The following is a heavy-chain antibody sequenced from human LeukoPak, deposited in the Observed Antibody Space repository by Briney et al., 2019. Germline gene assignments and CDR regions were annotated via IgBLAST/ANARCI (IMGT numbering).Heavy chain of an antibody. D-gene: IGHD3-3*01. CDR1: GGSFSGYY. V-gene: IGHV4-34*01. CDR2: INHSGST. CDR3: ARGGFTIFGVVNIYYYYMDV. J-gene: IGHJ6*03. Sequence: SETLSLTCAVYGGSFSGYYWSWIRQPPGKGLEWIGEINHSGSTNYNPSLKSRVTISVDTSKNQFSLKLSSVTAADTAVYYCARGGFTIFGVVNIYYYYMDVWGKGNTGTVSS.